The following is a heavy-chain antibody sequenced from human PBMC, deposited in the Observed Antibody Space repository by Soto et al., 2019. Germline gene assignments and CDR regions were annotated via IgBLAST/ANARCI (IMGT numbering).Heavy chain of an antibody. CDR1: GYTFTSYG. CDR3: ATHPPSFGVGDDY. V-gene: IGHV1-18*01. J-gene: IGHJ4*02. CDR2: ISAYNGNT. D-gene: IGHD3-3*01. Sequence: QVQLVQSGAEVKKPGASVKVSCKASGYTFTSYGISWVRQAPGQRLEWMGWISAYNGNTNYAQKLQGRLTMTTDTSTRTAFMELRSLRSDHTPVYYCATHPPSFGVGDDYRGQGTLVTVSS.